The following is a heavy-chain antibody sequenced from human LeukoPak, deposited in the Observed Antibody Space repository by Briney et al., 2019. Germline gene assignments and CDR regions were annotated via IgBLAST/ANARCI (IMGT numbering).Heavy chain of an antibody. J-gene: IGHJ4*02. CDR2: INPNSGGT. CDR3: ARVITFGGVIVPFDY. D-gene: IGHD3-16*02. Sequence: ASVKVSCKAFGYTFTGYYMHWVRQAPGQGLEWMGWINPNSGGTNYAQKFQGRVTMTRDTSISTAYMELSRLRSDDTAVYYCARVITFGGVIVPFDYWGQGTLVTVSS. CDR1: GYTFTGYY. V-gene: IGHV1-2*02.